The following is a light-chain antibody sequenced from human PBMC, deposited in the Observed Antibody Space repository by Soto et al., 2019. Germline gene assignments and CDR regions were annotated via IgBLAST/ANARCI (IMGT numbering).Light chain of an antibody. CDR2: AAS. CDR3: QKYYSALWT. V-gene: IGKV1-27*01. CDR1: QSISNH. Sequence: DIQMTQSPSSLSASVEDRVIITCRASQSISNHLNWYQQKPGKVPKLLIYAASTLQSGVPSRFSGSGSGTDFTLTISSLQPEDVATYYCQKYYSALWTFGQGTKVDIK. J-gene: IGKJ1*01.